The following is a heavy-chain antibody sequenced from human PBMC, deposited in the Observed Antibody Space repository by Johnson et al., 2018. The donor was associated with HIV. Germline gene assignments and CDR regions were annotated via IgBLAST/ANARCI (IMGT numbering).Heavy chain of an antibody. V-gene: IGHV3-72*01. D-gene: IGHD6-19*01. Sequence: VQLVESGGGLVQPGGSLRLSCAASGFSVSDHYMDWVRQAPGKGLEWVGRSRNKVKSYTTEYAASVKGRFTVSRDESKNSLYLQMNSLRAEDTAVYYCARAIAVAEGDAFDIWGQGTMITVSS. CDR1: GFSVSDHY. J-gene: IGHJ3*02. CDR2: SRNKVKSYTT. CDR3: ARAIAVAEGDAFDI.